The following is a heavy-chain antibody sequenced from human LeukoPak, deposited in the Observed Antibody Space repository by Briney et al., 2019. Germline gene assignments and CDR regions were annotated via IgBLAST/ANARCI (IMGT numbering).Heavy chain of an antibody. D-gene: IGHD6-19*01. CDR3: ARFIAVAGNSWFDP. V-gene: IGHV7-4-1*02. CDR2: ITTNTGTP. J-gene: IGHJ5*02. CDR1: GYTFTTYA. Sequence: GASVTVSCKTSGYTFTTYAMNWVRQAPGQGLEWMGWITTNTGTPTYAQGFTGRFIFSLDTSVSTAYLQINSLKAEDTAVYYCARFIAVAGNSWFDPWGQGTLVTVSS.